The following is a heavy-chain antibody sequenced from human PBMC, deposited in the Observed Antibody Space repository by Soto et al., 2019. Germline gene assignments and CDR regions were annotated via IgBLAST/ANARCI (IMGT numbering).Heavy chain of an antibody. CDR3: ARDKAAGTHYYYGMDV. D-gene: IGHD6-13*01. V-gene: IGHV3-53*01. Sequence: EVQLVESGGGLIQPGGSLRLSCAASGFTVSSNYMSWVRQAPGKGLEWVSVIYSGGSTYYADSVKGRFTISRDNSKNTLYLQMNSLRAEDTAVYYCARDKAAGTHYYYGMDVWGQGTTVTVSS. J-gene: IGHJ6*02. CDR2: IYSGGST. CDR1: GFTVSSNY.